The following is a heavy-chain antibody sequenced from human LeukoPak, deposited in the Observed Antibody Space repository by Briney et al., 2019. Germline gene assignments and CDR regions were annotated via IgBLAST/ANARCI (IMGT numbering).Heavy chain of an antibody. D-gene: IGHD3-10*01. V-gene: IGHV1-8*02. J-gene: IGHJ6*02. Sequence: ASVKVSCKASGYTFTSYGINWVRQATGQGLEWMGWMNPNSGNTGYAQKFQGRVTMTRNTSISTAYMELSSLRSEDTAVYYCARTRRHWFGTSYYYYGMDVWGQGTTVTVSS. CDR1: GYTFTSYG. CDR2: MNPNSGNT. CDR3: ARTRRHWFGTSYYYYGMDV.